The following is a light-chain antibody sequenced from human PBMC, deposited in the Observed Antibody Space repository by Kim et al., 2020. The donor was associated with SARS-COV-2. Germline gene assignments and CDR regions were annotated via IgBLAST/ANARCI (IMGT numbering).Light chain of an antibody. V-gene: IGKV1-39*01. J-gene: IGKJ2*01. CDR1: QSMGSY. Sequence: ASVGDRVTITYRTSQSMGSYLNWYQQKPGEAPKLLIYVSSSFQTGVPSRFSGRGSGTDFTLTISTLQPEDFATYFCQQTYTSPYPFGQGTTLEI. CDR2: VSS. CDR3: QQTYTSPYP.